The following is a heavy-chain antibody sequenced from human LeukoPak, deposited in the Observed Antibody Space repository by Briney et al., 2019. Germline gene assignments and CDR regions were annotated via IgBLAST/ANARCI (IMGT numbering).Heavy chain of an antibody. J-gene: IGHJ5*02. CDR3: AREKGTMVRGVILSMGFDP. Sequence: SETLSLTCAVYGGSFSGYYWSWIRQPPGKGLEWIGEINHSGSTDYNPSLKSRVTISVDTSKNQFSLKLSSVTAADTAVYYCAREKGTMVRGVILSMGFDPWGQGTLVTVSS. V-gene: IGHV4-34*01. CDR2: INHSGST. CDR1: GGSFSGYY. D-gene: IGHD3-10*01.